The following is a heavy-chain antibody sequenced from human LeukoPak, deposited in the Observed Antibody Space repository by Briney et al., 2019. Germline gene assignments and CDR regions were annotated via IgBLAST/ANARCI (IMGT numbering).Heavy chain of an antibody. CDR1: GITFRTYA. V-gene: IGHV3-30*04. D-gene: IGHD5-12*01. J-gene: IGHJ4*02. CDR3: ARDQGPHSGYNSFFDY. Sequence: PGRSLRLSCEASGITFRTYAINWVRQAPGKGLEWVAAVSFDAGNKYYTDSVRGRFTSSRDNSKNTLYLQMNSLRAEDTAVYFCARDQGPHSGYNSFFDYWGQGTLVTVSS. CDR2: VSFDAGNK.